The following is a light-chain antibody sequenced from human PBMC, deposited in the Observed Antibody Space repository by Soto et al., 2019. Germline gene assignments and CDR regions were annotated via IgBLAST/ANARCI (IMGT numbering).Light chain of an antibody. CDR1: SSDVGGYNY. J-gene: IGLJ3*02. Sequence: QSALTQPRSVSGSPGQSVTISCTGTSSDVGGYNYVSWYQQHPGKAPKLMIYDVSKRPSGVPDRFSGSKSGNTASLTLSGLHADDEADYYCCSYAGSSNLVFGGGTQLTVL. CDR3: CSYAGSSNLV. CDR2: DVS. V-gene: IGLV2-11*01.